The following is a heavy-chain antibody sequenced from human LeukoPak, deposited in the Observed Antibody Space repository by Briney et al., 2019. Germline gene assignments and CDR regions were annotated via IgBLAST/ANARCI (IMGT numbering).Heavy chain of an antibody. Sequence: ASVKVSCKASGYTFTGYYMHWVRQAPGQGLEWMGWINPNSGGTNYAQKFQGRVTMTRDTSISTAHMELSRLRSDDTAVYYCVRVAGNAGLGAFDIWGQGTMVTVSS. CDR2: INPNSGGT. CDR3: VRVAGNAGLGAFDI. V-gene: IGHV1-2*02. D-gene: IGHD4-23*01. CDR1: GYTFTGYY. J-gene: IGHJ3*02.